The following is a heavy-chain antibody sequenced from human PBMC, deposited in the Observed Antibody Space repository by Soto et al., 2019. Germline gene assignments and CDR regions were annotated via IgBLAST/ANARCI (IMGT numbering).Heavy chain of an antibody. CDR2: INAGNGNT. J-gene: IGHJ4*02. Sequence: ASVKVSCKASGYTFTSYAMHWVRQAPGQRLEWMGWINAGNGNTKYSQKFQGRVTITRDTSASTAYMELSSLRSEDTAVYYCARVLRCSGGSCYLFDYWGQGTLVTAPQ. CDR3: ARVLRCSGGSCYLFDY. D-gene: IGHD2-15*01. CDR1: GYTFTSYA. V-gene: IGHV1-3*01.